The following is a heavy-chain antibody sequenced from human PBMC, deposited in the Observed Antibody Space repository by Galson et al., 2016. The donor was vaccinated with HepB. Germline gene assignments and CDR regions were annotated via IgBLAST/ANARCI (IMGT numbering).Heavy chain of an antibody. J-gene: IGHJ4*02. CDR2: DSMDGRGN. Sequence: SLRLSCAASGFTFSGYGMHWVRQAAGKGLEWVAADSMDGRGNFYAGSVKGRFTISRDNSNNMLFLQMSSLTEDDTAVYYCARRHEYCPPVGCSVDYWGQGTPVSVSS. CDR3: ARRHEYCPPVGCSVDY. D-gene: IGHD2/OR15-2a*01. CDR1: GFTFSGYG. V-gene: IGHV3-30*03.